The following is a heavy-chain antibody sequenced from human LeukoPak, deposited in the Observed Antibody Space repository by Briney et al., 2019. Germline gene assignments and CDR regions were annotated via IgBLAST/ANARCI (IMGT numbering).Heavy chain of an antibody. V-gene: IGHV3-74*01. CDR2: INTDGSTT. CDR3: ARDGTAAQFDY. J-gene: IGHJ4*02. Sequence: GGALRLSCAASGFTFSSYWMHWGRQAPGKGLVWGSRINTDGSTTNYADSVKGRFPISRDNAKKMLYVPMNRLRAEDTAVYYCARDGTAAQFDYWGQGTLVSVSS. D-gene: IGHD6-13*01. CDR1: GFTFSSYW.